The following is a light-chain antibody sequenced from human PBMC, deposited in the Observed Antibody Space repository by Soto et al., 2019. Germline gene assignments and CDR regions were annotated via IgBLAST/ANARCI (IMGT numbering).Light chain of an antibody. CDR1: QAIAQRRTTY. V-gene: IGKV1-9*01. CDR3: QQLDTYPLT. CDR2: DAS. Sequence: DILLTQSPSFLSASVGDRVTITCRASQAIAQRRTTYFAWYQQKPGKAPELLIYDASTLEYGVPSRFSGSGSGTEFTLTINSLQPEDFATYYCQQLDTYPLTFGGGTKVEIK. J-gene: IGKJ4*01.